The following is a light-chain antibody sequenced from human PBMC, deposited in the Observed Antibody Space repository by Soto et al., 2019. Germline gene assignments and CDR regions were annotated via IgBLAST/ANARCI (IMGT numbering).Light chain of an antibody. CDR2: EVV. V-gene: IGLV2-8*01. CDR1: KNDIGVYDF. CDR3: KSYAGSNTYV. Sequence: QSVLTQPPSASGSPGQSVTISCTGTKNDIGVYDFVSWYQHHPGKAPRLIIYEVVQRPSGVLDRFSGSKSGNTASLTVSGLQAADEADYFCKSYAGSNTYVFGSGTKGTVL. J-gene: IGLJ1*01.